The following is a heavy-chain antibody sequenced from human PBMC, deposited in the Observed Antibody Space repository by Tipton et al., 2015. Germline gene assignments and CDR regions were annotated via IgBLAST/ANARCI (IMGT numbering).Heavy chain of an antibody. J-gene: IGHJ4*02. CDR3: ARLDTGYDYGTYF. V-gene: IGHV5-51*01. D-gene: IGHD5-12*01. CDR2: IYPGDSDT. Sequence: VQLVQSGAEVKKPGASVKVSCKASGYTFTSYWIGWVRQMPGKGLELMGIIYPGDSDTKYSPSFQGRVRISADKSISTAYLQWTRLRASDTAIYYCARLDTGYDYGTYFWGEGTQVTVSS. CDR1: GYTFTSYW.